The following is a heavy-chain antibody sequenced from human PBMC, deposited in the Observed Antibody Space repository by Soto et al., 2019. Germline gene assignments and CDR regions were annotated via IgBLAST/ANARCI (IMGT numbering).Heavy chain of an antibody. D-gene: IGHD1-1*01. CDR3: ARDQLEANWFDP. Sequence: SETLSLTCAVSDGSISSGGYSWTWFRQPPGKGLEWIGYIYHSGSTLYNPSLKSRVTISVDKSKNQFSLKLSSVTAADTAVYYCARDQLEANWFDPSGQGTLLTVS. CDR2: IYHSGST. V-gene: IGHV4-30-2*01. CDR1: DGSISSGGYS. J-gene: IGHJ5*02.